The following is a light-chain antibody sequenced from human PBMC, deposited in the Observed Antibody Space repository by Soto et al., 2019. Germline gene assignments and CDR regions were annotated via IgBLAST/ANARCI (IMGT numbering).Light chain of an antibody. CDR3: QQANSFPWT. V-gene: IGKV1-12*01. CDR2: AAS. J-gene: IGKJ1*01. Sequence: DMQMTQCPSSVSASVGDRVTITCRASQVISSWLAWYQQKPGKAPKLLIYAASSLQSGVPSRFSGSGSGTDFTLTISSLQPEDFATYYCQQANSFPWTFGQGTKVEIK. CDR1: QVISSW.